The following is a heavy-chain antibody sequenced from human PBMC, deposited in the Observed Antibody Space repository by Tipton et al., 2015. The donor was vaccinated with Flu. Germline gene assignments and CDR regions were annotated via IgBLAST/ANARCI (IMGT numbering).Heavy chain of an antibody. CDR1: GFTFSSYG. V-gene: IGHV3-33*01. J-gene: IGHJ4*02. CDR3: ADSILQ. CDR2: IWYDGSNK. Sequence: QLVQSGGGVVQPGRSLRLSCAASGFTFSSYGMHWVRQAPGKGLEWVAVIWYDGSNKYYADSVKGRFTVSRDDSKNTLYLQMNSLRVEDTAVYYCADSILQWGQGTLVTVSS. D-gene: IGHD1-1*01.